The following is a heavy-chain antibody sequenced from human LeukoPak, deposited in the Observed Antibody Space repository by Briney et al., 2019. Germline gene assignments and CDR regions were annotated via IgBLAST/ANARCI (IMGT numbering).Heavy chain of an antibody. J-gene: IGHJ3*01. CDR1: GFTFRSYW. Sequence: PGGSLRLSCAASGFTFRSYWMYWVRQVPGKGLEYVSRIDNDGSGTTYAGSVKGRLTISRDNGNNGVFLQMNSLRAEDTAMYYCARGGMDHAFDVWGQGTMVTVSS. D-gene: IGHD2-8*01. CDR2: IDNDGSGT. CDR3: ARGGMDHAFDV. V-gene: IGHV3-74*01.